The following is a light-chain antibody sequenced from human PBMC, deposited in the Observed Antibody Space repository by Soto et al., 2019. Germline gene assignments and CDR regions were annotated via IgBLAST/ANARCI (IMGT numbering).Light chain of an antibody. CDR3: SSFTSGGTWV. J-gene: IGLJ3*02. CDR1: SSDVGAYNH. CDR2: EVN. Sequence: QSVLTHPASVSGSPGQSITISCTGTSSDVGAYNHVSWYQQHPGKVLKVMIYEVNNRPSGVSNRFSASKSGNTASLTISGLQAEDEATYYCSSFTSGGTWVFGGGTKLTVL. V-gene: IGLV2-14*03.